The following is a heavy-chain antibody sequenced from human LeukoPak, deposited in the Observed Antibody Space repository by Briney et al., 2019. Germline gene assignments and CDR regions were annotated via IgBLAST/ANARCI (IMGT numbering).Heavy chain of an antibody. CDR3: ARDRAVTQDWVEFDP. CDR2: IRDSGET. Sequence: GGSLRLSCAGSGFSVSNYYMSWVRQAPGKGLEWVSLIRDSGETFYADSVKGRFTISKDNSKNTMYLQMNRLRVEDTAVYFCARDRAVTQDWVEFDPWGQGTLVTVSS. D-gene: IGHD4-17*01. J-gene: IGHJ5*02. V-gene: IGHV3-66*03. CDR1: GFSVSNYY.